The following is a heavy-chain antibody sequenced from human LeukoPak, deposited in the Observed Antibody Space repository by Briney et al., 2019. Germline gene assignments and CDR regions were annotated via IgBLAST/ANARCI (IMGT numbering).Heavy chain of an antibody. D-gene: IGHD1-26*01. V-gene: IGHV1-18*01. CDR2: ISSYNGNT. J-gene: IGHJ3*02. CDR1: GYTFTSYG. Sequence: ASVKVSFKASGYTFTSYGISWVRPAPGQGLEWMGWISSYNGNTNYPQKLQGRVTMTTDTSTSTAYMELRSLRSDDTAVYYCARDFLSGSYYRGAFDIWGQGTMVTVSS. CDR3: ARDFLSGSYYRGAFDI.